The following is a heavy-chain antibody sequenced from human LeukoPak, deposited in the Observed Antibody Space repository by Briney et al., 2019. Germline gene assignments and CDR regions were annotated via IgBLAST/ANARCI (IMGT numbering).Heavy chain of an antibody. CDR3: ARMYILQAASLIDY. Sequence: PSETLSLTCTVSGDSISSGGYYWSWIRQHPGKGRDWIGYIYYSGSTYYNPSLKSRVTISADTSKNPFSLKLSSVTAADTAVYYCARMYILQAASLIDYWGQGTLVTVSS. J-gene: IGHJ4*02. CDR1: GDSISSGGYY. V-gene: IGHV4-31*03. CDR2: IYYSGST. D-gene: IGHD3-9*01.